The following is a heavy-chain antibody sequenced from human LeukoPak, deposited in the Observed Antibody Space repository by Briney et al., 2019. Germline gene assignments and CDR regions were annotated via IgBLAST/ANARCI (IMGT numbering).Heavy chain of an antibody. D-gene: IGHD3-16*02. CDR2: ISGSGGNT. Sequence: GGSLRLSCAASGFTFSSYGMSWVRQAPGKGLEWVSGISGSGGNTYYADSVKGRFTISRDNSKNTLYLQMNSLRAEDTAVYYCAKDPELSHFDYWGQGTLVTVSS. CDR1: GFTFSSYG. CDR3: AKDPELSHFDY. V-gene: IGHV3-23*01. J-gene: IGHJ4*02.